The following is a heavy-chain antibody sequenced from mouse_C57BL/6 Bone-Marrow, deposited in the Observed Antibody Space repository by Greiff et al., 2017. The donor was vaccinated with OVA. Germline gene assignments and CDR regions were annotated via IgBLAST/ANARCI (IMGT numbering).Heavy chain of an antibody. CDR3: ARRIYYGNLYYAMDY. V-gene: IGHV1-75*01. J-gene: IGHJ4*01. D-gene: IGHD2-1*01. CDR1: GYTFTDYY. Sequence: QVQLQQSGPELVKPGASVKISCKASGYTFTDYYINWVQQRPGQGLEWIGWIFPGSGSTYYNEKFKGKATLTVDKSSSTAYMLLSSLTSEDSAVYFCARRIYYGNLYYAMDYWGQGTSVTVSS. CDR2: IFPGSGST.